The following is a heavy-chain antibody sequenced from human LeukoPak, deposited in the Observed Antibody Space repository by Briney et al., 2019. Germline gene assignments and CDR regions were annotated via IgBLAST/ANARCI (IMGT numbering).Heavy chain of an antibody. V-gene: IGHV3-13*01. CDR2: IGTAGDT. Sequence: GGSLRLSCAASGFTFSSYDMHWVRQATGKGLEWVSAIGTAGDTYYPGSVKGRFTISRENAKNSLYLQMNSLRAGDTAVYYCAVTFSQDGMDVWGQGTTVTVSS. CDR1: GFTFSSYD. J-gene: IGHJ6*02. CDR3: AVTFSQDGMDV. D-gene: IGHD3-16*01.